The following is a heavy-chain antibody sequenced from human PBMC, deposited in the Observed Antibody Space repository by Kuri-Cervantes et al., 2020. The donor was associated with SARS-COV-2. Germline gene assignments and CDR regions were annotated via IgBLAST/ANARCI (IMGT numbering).Heavy chain of an antibody. V-gene: IGHV1-24*01. D-gene: IGHD3-22*01. CDR2: FDPEQREI. J-gene: IGHJ3*01. CDR1: GNTLTELP. CDR3: ATEGYSIIIWAFAH. Sequence: ASAKVSCKVSGNTLTELPLHWVRQAPGKGLEWMGGFDPEQREIIYAQKFQGKVSMTEDTSTDTAYMELSSLRSEDTAVYYCATEGYSIIIWAFAHWGQGTKVTVSS.